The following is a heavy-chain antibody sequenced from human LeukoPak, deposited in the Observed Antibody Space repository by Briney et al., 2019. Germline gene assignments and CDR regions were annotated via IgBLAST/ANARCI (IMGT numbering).Heavy chain of an antibody. D-gene: IGHD3-9*01. J-gene: IGHJ4*02. V-gene: IGHV3-23*01. CDR3: AKGDYDILTGLYYFDY. CDR2: ISGSGGST. Sequence: GGSLRLSCAASGFTFSSYSMNWVRQAPGKGLEWVSAISGSGGSTYYADSVKGRFTISRDNSKNTLYLQMNSLRAEDTAVYYCAKGDYDILTGLYYFDYWGQGTLVTVSS. CDR1: GFTFSSYS.